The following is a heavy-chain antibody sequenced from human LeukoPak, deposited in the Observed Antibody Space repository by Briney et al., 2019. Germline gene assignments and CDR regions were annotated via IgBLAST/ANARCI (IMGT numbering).Heavy chain of an antibody. Sequence: TSSETLSLTCTVSGGSISSYYWSWIRQPPGKGLEWIGYIYYSGSTNYNPSLKSRVTISVDTSKNQFSLRLSSVTAADTAVYYCARVDTYYYDTKSAFDIWGQGTMVTVSS. CDR1: GGSISSYY. D-gene: IGHD3-22*01. V-gene: IGHV4-59*01. CDR2: IYYSGST. CDR3: ARVDTYYYDTKSAFDI. J-gene: IGHJ3*02.